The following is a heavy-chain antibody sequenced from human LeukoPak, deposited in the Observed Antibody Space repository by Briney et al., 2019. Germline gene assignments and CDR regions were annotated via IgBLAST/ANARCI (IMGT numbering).Heavy chain of an antibody. Sequence: SETLSLTCTVSGGSISSYYWSWIRQPPGKGLEWIGYIYYSGSTNYNPSLKSRVTISVDTSKNQFSLKLSSVTAADTAVYYCARQAYGDYGYCYYYMDVWGKGTTVTISS. CDR2: IYYSGST. J-gene: IGHJ6*03. CDR1: GGSISSYY. CDR3: ARQAYGDYGYCYYYMDV. D-gene: IGHD4-17*01. V-gene: IGHV4-59*08.